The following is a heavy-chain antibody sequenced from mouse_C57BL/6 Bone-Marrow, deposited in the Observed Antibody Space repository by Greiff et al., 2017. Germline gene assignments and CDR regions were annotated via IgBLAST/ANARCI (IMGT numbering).Heavy chain of an antibody. CDR2: ISDGGSYT. CDR3: AGGDYFDY. J-gene: IGHJ2*01. V-gene: IGHV5-4*03. CDR1: GFTFSSYA. Sequence: EVKLEESGGGLVKPGGSLKLSCAASGFTFSSYAMSWVRQTPEKRLEWVATISDGGSYTYYPDNVKGRFTISRDNAKNNLYLQMSHLKSEDTAMYYCAGGDYFDYRGQRTTLTVSS.